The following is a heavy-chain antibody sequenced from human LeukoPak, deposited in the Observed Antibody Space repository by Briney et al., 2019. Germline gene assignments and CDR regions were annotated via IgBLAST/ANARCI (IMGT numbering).Heavy chain of an antibody. CDR2: IKRKSDGATT. D-gene: IGHD2-2*02. V-gene: IGHV3-15*01. Sequence: GGSLRLSCAASGFTFSNAWMSWVRQAPGKGLEWVGRIKRKSDGATTDYAAPVNDRFTISRDDSENTLYLQMNSLKTEDTAVYYCTTGDCRSTSCYTDYYYYYMDVWGKGTTVTVSS. CDR3: TTGDCRSTSCYTDYYYYYMDV. CDR1: GFTFSNAW. J-gene: IGHJ6*03.